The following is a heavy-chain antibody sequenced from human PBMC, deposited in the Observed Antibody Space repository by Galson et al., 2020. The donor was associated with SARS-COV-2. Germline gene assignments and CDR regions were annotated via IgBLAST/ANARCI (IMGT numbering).Heavy chain of an antibody. CDR2: IYQSGST. CDR3: TRHVHYFGAGALGLYV. CDR1: RSSLSSSYY. J-gene: IGHJ6*02. V-gene: IGHV4-38-2*01. Sequence: SATLYLTFAVARSSLSSSYYWGWLRQPPGKALEWIRRIYQSGSTDYNTSLKSRVTLSVDTSKNQFSLRLSSVTAADTAVDDCTRHVHYFGAGALGLYVWGHGTRVSVSS. D-gene: IGHD3-10*01.